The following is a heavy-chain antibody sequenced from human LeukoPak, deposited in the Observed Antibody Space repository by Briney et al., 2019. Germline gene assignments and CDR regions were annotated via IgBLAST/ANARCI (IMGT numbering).Heavy chain of an antibody. D-gene: IGHD1-1*01. J-gene: IGHJ4*02. CDR3: ARRELERRYFDF. V-gene: IGHV5-51*01. Sequence: ASVKVSCKASGYTFTSYGISWVRQMPGKGLEWMGIIYPGDPDIRYSPSFQGQVTISADKSINTAYLQWSSLKASDTAMYYCARRELERRYFDFWGQGTLVTVSS. CDR2: IYPGDPDI. CDR1: GYTFTSYG.